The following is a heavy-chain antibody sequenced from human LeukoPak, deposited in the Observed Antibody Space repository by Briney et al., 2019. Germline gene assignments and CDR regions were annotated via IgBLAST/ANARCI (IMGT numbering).Heavy chain of an antibody. CDR3: ARSFPDDYGDYVRFDP. Sequence: PGASVKVSCKASGYTFTSYGISWVRQAPGQGLEWMGRIIPILGIANYAQKFQGRVTITADKSTSTAYMELSSLRSEDTAVYYCARSFPDDYGDYVRFDPWGQGTLVTVSS. CDR1: GYTFTSYG. D-gene: IGHD4-17*01. V-gene: IGHV1-69*04. CDR2: IIPILGIA. J-gene: IGHJ5*02.